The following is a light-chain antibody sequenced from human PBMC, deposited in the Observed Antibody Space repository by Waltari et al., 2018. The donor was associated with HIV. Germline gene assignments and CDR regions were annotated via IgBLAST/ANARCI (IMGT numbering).Light chain of an antibody. CDR1: QSISVW. CDR2: QAS. CDR3: QQYNSYPYT. Sequence: DIQMTQSPSTLSASVGDRVTITCRASQSISVWLAWYQQKPGRAPKLLIYQASSLETGLSSRFTGSGSGAEFTLTISSLQPEDFATYYCQQYNSYPYTFGQGTKLEIK. J-gene: IGKJ2*01. V-gene: IGKV1-5*03.